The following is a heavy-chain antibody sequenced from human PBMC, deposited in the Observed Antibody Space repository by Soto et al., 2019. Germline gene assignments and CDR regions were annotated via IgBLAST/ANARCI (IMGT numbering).Heavy chain of an antibody. CDR2: SHYSGTT. D-gene: IGHD6-19*01. CDR3: VRHLRAVAAAMGY. J-gene: IGHJ4*02. CDR1: GDSISNTIYY. V-gene: IGHV4-39*01. Sequence: KPSGTLSLTCIVSGDSISNTIYYWGWVRQSPGKGLEWIGSSHYSGTTQFHPSLKTRVTISVDSSKNEFSLRLRSVTAADTGVYFCVRHLRAVAAAMGYWGQGIPVTVSS.